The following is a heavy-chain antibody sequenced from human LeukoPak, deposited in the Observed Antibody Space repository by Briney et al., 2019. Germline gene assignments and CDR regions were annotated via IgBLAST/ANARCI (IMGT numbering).Heavy chain of an antibody. J-gene: IGHJ4*02. V-gene: IGHV4-38-2*02. CDR3: ARRPTYYYDSSGYYHLDYYFDY. D-gene: IGHD3-22*01. Sequence: SETLSLTCTVSGYSISSGYYWGWIRQPPGKGLEWIGSIYYSGSTYYNPSLKSRVTISADTSKNQFSLKLSSVTAADTAVYYCARRPTYYYDSSGYYHLDYYFDYWGQGTLVTVSS. CDR1: GYSISSGYY. CDR2: IYYSGST.